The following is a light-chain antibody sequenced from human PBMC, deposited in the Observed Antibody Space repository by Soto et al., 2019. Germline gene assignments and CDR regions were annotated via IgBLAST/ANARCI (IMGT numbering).Light chain of an antibody. CDR2: GAS. J-gene: IGKJ4*01. CDR1: QSVSSN. Sequence: EIVMTQSPATLSVSPGERATLSCRASQSVSSNLAWYQQKPDQAPRLLIYGASTSATGITARFSGSGSGTEFTPTTSSLQAEDLAVYYYQQDNNWPPPTFGEGNKVDIK. V-gene: IGKV3-15*01. CDR3: QQDNNWPPPT.